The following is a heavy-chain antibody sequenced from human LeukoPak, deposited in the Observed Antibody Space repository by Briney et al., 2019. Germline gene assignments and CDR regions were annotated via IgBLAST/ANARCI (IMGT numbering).Heavy chain of an antibody. J-gene: IGHJ5*02. Sequence: GGSLRLSCAASGFTFSSYWMSWVRQAPGKGLEWVANIKQDGSEKYYVDSVKGRFTISRDNSKNTLYLQMNSLRAEDTAVYYCAKDHRRPRIAVGFDWFDPWGQGTLVTVSS. V-gene: IGHV3-7*03. CDR2: IKQDGSEK. CDR3: AKDHRRPRIAVGFDWFDP. CDR1: GFTFSSYW. D-gene: IGHD6-19*01.